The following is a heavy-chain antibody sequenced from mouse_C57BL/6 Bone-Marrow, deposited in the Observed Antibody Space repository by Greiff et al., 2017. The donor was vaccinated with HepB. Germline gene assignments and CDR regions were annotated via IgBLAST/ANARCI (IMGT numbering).Heavy chain of an antibody. D-gene: IGHD1-1*01. J-gene: IGHJ3*01. V-gene: IGHV3-8*01. Sequence: DVKLVESGPGLAKPSQTLSLTCSVTGYSITSYYWNWIRKFPGNKLEYMGYISYSGSTYSTPSLKSRISRTRDTSKNQYYLQLNSVTTEDTATYYGARGNYGSSYWGQGTLVTVSA. CDR1: GYSITSYY. CDR3: ARGNYGSSY. CDR2: ISYSGST.